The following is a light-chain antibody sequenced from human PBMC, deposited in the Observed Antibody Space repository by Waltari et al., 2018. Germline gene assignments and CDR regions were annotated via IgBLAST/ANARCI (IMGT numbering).Light chain of an antibody. CDR1: SRDVGAYDN. CDR3: SSYRGSFTLV. J-gene: IGLJ3*02. Sequence: QSALTQPASVSGSPGQSITISCTGTSRDVGAYDNVYLNQQHPGKAPKPVIYDVTKRPSGVSNRFSGSKSGNTASLTISGLQAEDEADYYCSSYRGSFTLVFGGGTKVTVL. CDR2: DVT. V-gene: IGLV2-14*03.